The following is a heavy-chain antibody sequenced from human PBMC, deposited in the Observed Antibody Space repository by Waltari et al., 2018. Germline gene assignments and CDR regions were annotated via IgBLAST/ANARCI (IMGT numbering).Heavy chain of an antibody. CDR3: ARDSGGISDWFDP. J-gene: IGHJ5*02. V-gene: IGHV1-2*02. CDR1: GYTFTGYY. D-gene: IGHD5-12*01. Sequence: QVQLVQSGAEVKKPGASVKFSCKASGYTFTGYYMHWVRQAPGQGLGWSGWSNPNSGGTNDAQKFQGRVTMTRDTSISTAYMELSRLRSDDTAVYYCARDSGGISDWFDPWGQGTLVTVSS. CDR2: SNPNSGGT.